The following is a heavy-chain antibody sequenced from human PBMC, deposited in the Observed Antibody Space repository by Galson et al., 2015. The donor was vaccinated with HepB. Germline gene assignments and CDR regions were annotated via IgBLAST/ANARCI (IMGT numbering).Heavy chain of an antibody. J-gene: IGHJ5*02. Sequence: SLRLSCAASGFTFSSYAMHWVRQAPGKGLEWVAVISYDGSNKYYADSVKGRFTISRDNSKNTLYLQMNSLRAEDTAVYYCARDGYSSSWYIVNWFDPWGQGTLVTVSS. V-gene: IGHV3-30-3*01. CDR2: ISYDGSNK. D-gene: IGHD6-13*01. CDR3: ARDGYSSSWYIVNWFDP. CDR1: GFTFSSYA.